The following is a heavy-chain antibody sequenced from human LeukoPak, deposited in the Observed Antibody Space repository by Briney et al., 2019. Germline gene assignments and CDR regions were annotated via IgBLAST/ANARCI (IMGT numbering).Heavy chain of an antibody. J-gene: IGHJ5*02. CDR2: IYYTGST. D-gene: IGHD4-17*01. Sequence: SETLSLTCTVSGGSISSYYWNWIRQPPGKGLEWIGYIYYTGSTNYSPSLKSRVTISVDTSKNQFSLKLSSVTAADTAVYYCARQGTTVTSNWFDPWGQGTLVTVSS. CDR3: ARQGTTVTSNWFDP. CDR1: GGSISSYY. V-gene: IGHV4-59*08.